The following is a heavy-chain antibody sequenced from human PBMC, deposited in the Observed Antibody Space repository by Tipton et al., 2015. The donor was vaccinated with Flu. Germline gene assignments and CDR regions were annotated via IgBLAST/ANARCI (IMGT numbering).Heavy chain of an antibody. D-gene: IGHD1-26*01. Sequence: CAASGFTFGNYGTTWVRQAPGKGLEWVSVISGSGGSTYHADSVKGRFTISRDNSKNTLYLQMNSLRAEDTALYYCARDQVPSYSGSYFPMGFDYWGQGTLVTVSS. CDR1: GFTFGNYG. J-gene: IGHJ4*02. V-gene: IGHV3-23*01. CDR2: ISGSGGST. CDR3: ARDQVPSYSGSYFPMGFDY.